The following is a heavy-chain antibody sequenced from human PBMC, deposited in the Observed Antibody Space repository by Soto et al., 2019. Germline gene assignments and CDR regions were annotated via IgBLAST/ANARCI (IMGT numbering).Heavy chain of an antibody. CDR2: INWDGGTT. V-gene: IGHV3-20*04. CDR3: AKSQLSAVYYGSGTYDRPIDY. D-gene: IGHD3-10*01. CDR1: GITFDDYG. Sequence: GGSLRLSCAASGITFDDYGMSWVRQAPGKGLEWVSGINWDGGTTGYADSVKGRFTISRDNAKNSLYLQMNSLRAEDTALYYCAKSQLSAVYYGSGTYDRPIDYWGQGTLVTVSS. J-gene: IGHJ4*02.